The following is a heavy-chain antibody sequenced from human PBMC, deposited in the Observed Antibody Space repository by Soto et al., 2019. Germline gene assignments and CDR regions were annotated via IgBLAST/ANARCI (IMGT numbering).Heavy chain of an antibody. Sequence: EGSLRRSCAASGFTFSSYWMSWVRQAPGKGLEWVANIKQDGSEKYYVDSVKGRFTISRDNAKNSLYLQMNSLRAEDTAVYYCARDYYGSGRSIRYYNYYGMDVWGQGT. CDR2: IKQDGSEK. J-gene: IGHJ6*02. CDR3: ARDYYGSGRSIRYYNYYGMDV. CDR1: GFTFSSYW. V-gene: IGHV3-7*01. D-gene: IGHD3-10*01.